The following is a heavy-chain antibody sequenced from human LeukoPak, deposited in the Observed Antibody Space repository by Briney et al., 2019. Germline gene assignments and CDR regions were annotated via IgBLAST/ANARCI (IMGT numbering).Heavy chain of an antibody. Sequence: ASVKLSCMASGYILTSYGMHWVRPAPGQRLEWMGWIIAGNGNTKSTQNFQGRVTITRETSAKTAYMELSGLRSEDTAVYCCARDSHPVTKGLYYYGMDVWAKGPRSPSPQ. J-gene: IGHJ6*04. CDR3: ARDSHPVTKGLYYYGMDV. V-gene: IGHV1-3*01. D-gene: IGHD2-8*01. CDR1: GYILTSYG. CDR2: IIAGNGNT.